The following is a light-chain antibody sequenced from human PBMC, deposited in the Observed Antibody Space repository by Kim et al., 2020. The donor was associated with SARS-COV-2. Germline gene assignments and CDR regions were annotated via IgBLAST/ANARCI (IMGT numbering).Light chain of an antibody. CDR2: RNN. CDR1: SNNVGDKG. V-gene: IGLV10-54*01. J-gene: IGLJ3*02. CDR3: SAWDRSLRAWV. Sequence: QTATLTCPGNSNNVGDKGATWLQQHQGHPPKLLAYRNNNRPSGISERLSASKSGTTASLTITGLQPEDEADYYCSAWDRSLRAWVFGGGTQLTVL.